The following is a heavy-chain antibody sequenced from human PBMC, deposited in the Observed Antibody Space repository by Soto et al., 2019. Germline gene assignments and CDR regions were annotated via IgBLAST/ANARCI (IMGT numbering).Heavy chain of an antibody. CDR1: GGSISSNGYY. V-gene: IGHV4-39*01. Sequence: QLQLQESGPGLVKSSETLSLTCTVSGGSISSNGYYWGWIRQPPGKGLEWIGNIYHSEVTYYNPSLKSRVTISVDTSRNQFSLKLNSMTAADTAVYYCARLFDCWGQGKLVTVS. CDR3: ARLFDC. J-gene: IGHJ4*02. CDR2: IYHSEVT.